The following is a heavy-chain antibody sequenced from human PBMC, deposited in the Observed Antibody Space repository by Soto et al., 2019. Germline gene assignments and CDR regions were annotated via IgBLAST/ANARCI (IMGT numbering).Heavy chain of an antibody. CDR3: ARDKIPCLFDY. CDR1: GWSSSGYY. V-gene: IGHV4-34*01. CDR2: INHSGST. D-gene: IGHD2-21*01. J-gene: IGHJ4*02. Sequence: QVQLQQWGAGLLKPSETLSLTCAVYGWSSSGYYWTWIRQPPGTGLAWIGEINHSGSTNYNPSLKSRVTISVDTSKNQFSLKLTSVTAADTAVYYCARDKIPCLFDYWGQGNLVTVSS.